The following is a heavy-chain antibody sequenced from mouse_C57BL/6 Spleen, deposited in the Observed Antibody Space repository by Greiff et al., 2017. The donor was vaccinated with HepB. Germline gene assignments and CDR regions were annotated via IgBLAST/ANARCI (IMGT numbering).Heavy chain of an antibody. V-gene: IGHV1-19*01. CDR3: ARWATVVATGAMDY. D-gene: IGHD1-1*01. CDR2: INPYNGGT. CDR1: GYTFTDYY. J-gene: IGHJ4*01. Sequence: VQLQQSGPVLVKPGASVKMSCKASGYTFTDYYMNWVKQSHGKSLEWIGVINPYNGGTSYNQKFKGKATLTVDKSSSTAYMELNSLTSEDSAVYYCARWATVVATGAMDYWGQGTSVTVSS.